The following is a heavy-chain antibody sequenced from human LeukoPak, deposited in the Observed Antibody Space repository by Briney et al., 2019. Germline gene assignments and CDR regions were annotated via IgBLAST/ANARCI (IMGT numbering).Heavy chain of an antibody. J-gene: IGHJ5*01. V-gene: IGHV3-7*02. CDR1: GFTFRSYW. CDR2: IKQDGSEK. CDR3: AKNSGSYDS. Sequence: GGTLGLSCASSGFTFRSYWRSWVRRAPGKGLEWVANIKQDGSEKYYVDSVKGRFTISRDNAKNSLYLQMNSLRAEDTAVYYCAKNSGSYDSWGQGTLVTVSS. D-gene: IGHD1-26*01.